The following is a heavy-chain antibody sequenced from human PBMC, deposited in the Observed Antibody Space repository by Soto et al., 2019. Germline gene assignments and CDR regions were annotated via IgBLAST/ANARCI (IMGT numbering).Heavy chain of an antibody. CDR2: ISYDGSNK. J-gene: IGHJ6*02. CDR1: GFTFSSYG. Sequence: ESGGGVVQPGRSLRLSCAASGFTFSSYGMHWVRQAPGKGLEWVAVISYDGSNKYYADSVKGRFTISRDNSKNTLYLQMNSLRAEDTAVYYCAKDFSYYDFWSGYYISLIFYYGMDVWGQGTTVTVSS. V-gene: IGHV3-30*18. CDR3: AKDFSYYDFWSGYYISLIFYYGMDV. D-gene: IGHD3-3*01.